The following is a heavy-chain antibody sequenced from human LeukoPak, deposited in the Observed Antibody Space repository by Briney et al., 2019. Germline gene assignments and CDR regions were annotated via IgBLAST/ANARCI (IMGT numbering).Heavy chain of an antibody. CDR3: ARGDYYYDSSGYYGYFDY. V-gene: IGHV3-23*01. CDR1: GFTFSSYG. CDR2: ISDSGGST. D-gene: IGHD3-22*01. J-gene: IGHJ4*02. Sequence: GGSLRLSCAGSGFTFSSYGMSWVRQAPGKGLEWVSGISDSGGSTNYADSVKGRFTISRDNSKNTLYLQMNSLRAEDTAVYYCARGDYYYDSSGYYGYFDYWGQGTLVTVSS.